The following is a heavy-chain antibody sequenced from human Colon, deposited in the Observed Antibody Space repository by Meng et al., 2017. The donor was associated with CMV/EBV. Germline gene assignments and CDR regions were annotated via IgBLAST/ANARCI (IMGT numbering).Heavy chain of an antibody. CDR2: ISPYNDHT. Sequence: ASVKVSCKASGYTFSSYAISWVRQAPGQGLEWMGWISPYNDHTDYAQKVQGRLTITTDTSTSTAYMELRSLRSDDTAVYYCARDSGYYDSSDFHRDFDYWGQGTLVTVSS. CDR3: ARDSGYYDSSDFHRDFDY. V-gene: IGHV1-18*01. D-gene: IGHD3-22*01. CDR1: GYTFSSYA. J-gene: IGHJ4*02.